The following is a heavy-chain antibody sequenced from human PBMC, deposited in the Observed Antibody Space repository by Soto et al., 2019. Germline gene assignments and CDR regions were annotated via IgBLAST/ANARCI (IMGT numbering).Heavy chain of an antibody. CDR1: GYTFSHYA. V-gene: IGHV1-3*04. J-gene: IGHJ4*02. CDR2: FNSDNDKT. Sequence: QVQLVQSGAEVKKPGASVKVSCKTSGYTFSHYALHWVRQAPGQRLEWLGWFNSDNDKTKDSQKLQGRISITWDTSARTVYMELSNLASEDTAVYYCVRDGGYQLLFFDYWGQGTLVTVSS. D-gene: IGHD2-2*01. CDR3: VRDGGYQLLFFDY.